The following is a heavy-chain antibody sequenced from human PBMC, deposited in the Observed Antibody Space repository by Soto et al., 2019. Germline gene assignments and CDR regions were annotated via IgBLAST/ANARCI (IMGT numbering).Heavy chain of an antibody. CDR1: GFTFSSYG. Sequence: GGSLRLSCAASGFTFSSYGMHWVRQAPGKGLEWVAVIWYDGSNKYYADSVKGRFTISRDNSKKTLYLQMNSLRAEDTAVYYCARDGRERQQPDMDHGGRTDAFDIWGQGTMVTVSS. J-gene: IGHJ3*02. CDR3: ARDGRERQQPDMDHGGRTDAFDI. CDR2: IWYDGSNK. V-gene: IGHV3-33*01. D-gene: IGHD2-15*01.